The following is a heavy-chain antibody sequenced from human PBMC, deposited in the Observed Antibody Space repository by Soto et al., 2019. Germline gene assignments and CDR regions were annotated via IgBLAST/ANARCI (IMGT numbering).Heavy chain of an antibody. J-gene: IGHJ4*02. CDR3: ARAHLPRYSGYDDAYFDY. D-gene: IGHD5-12*01. V-gene: IGHV3-66*01. CDR2: IYSGGST. CDR1: GFTVSSNY. Sequence: GGSLRLSCAASGFTVSSNYMSWVRQAPGKGLEWVSVIYSGGSTYYADSVKGRFTISRDNSKNTLYLQMNSLRAEDTAVYYCARAHLPRYSGYDDAYFDYWGQGTLVTVSS.